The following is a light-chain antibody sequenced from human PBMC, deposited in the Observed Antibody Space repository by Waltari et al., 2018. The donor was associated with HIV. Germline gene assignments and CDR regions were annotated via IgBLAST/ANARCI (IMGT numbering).Light chain of an antibody. CDR2: AAS. CDR1: QSVSSSY. Sequence: EIVLTQSPGTLSLSPGERATLSCRASQSVSSSYLAWYQQEPGQAPRLLIYAASRRATGIPDRFSGSGSGTDFTLTISGLDPEDFAVYYCQQYGSSPYTFGQGTNLEIK. V-gene: IGKV3-20*01. J-gene: IGKJ2*01. CDR3: QQYGSSPYT.